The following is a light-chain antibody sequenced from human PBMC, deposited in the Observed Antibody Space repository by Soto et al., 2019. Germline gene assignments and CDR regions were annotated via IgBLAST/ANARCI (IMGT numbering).Light chain of an antibody. CDR2: GIS. CDR1: QSVDRRS. CDR3: QQYHNSRT. J-gene: IGKJ1*01. V-gene: IGKV3-20*01. Sequence: IVLTQSPGTLSLSPGERATLSCRASQSVDRRSLAWYQQKPGQAPRLLISGISNRATGIPDRFSGSGSGADFTLTISRLEPEDLAVYYCQQYHNSRTFGQGTKVEIK.